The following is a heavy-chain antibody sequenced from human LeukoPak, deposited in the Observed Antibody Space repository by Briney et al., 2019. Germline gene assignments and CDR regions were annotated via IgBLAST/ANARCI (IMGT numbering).Heavy chain of an antibody. J-gene: IGHJ6*02. CDR3: VRIFGYYQEAMDV. D-gene: IGHD3-3*01. V-gene: IGHV4-61*08. CDR2: TWRG. CDR1: GGSLTDGDYY. Sequence: SETLSLTCTASGGSLTDGDYYWGWVRQPPGTGLHWLATTWRGASLNSRVTISLDTSQNQFSLRLTSVTASDTAVYYCVRIFGYYQEAMDVWGPGITVTASS.